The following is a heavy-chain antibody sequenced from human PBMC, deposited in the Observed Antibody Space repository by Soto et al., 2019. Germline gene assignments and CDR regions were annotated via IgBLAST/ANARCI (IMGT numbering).Heavy chain of an antibody. Sequence: ASETLSLTCTVSGGSISSYYWSWIRQPPGKGLEWIGYIYYSGSTNYNPSLKSRVTISVDTSKNQFSLKLSSVTAADTAVYYCARVLGEVDILTGSWFDPWGQGTLVTVSS. CDR1: GGSISSYY. CDR3: ARVLGEVDILTGSWFDP. V-gene: IGHV4-59*01. CDR2: IYYSGST. D-gene: IGHD3-9*01. J-gene: IGHJ5*02.